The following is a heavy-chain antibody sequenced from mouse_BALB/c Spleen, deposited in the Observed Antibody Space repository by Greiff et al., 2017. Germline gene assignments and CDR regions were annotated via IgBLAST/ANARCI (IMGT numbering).Heavy chain of an antibody. D-gene: IGHD2-1*01. CDR1: GFTFSSYA. CDR2: ISSGGST. V-gene: IGHV5-6-5*01. Sequence: EVQLVESGGGLVKPGGSLKLSCAASGFTFSSYAMSWVRQTPEKRLEWVASISSGGSTYYPDSVKGRFTISRDNARNILYLQMSSLRSEDTAMYYCARWGNYKGFDYWGQGTTLTVSS. J-gene: IGHJ2*01. CDR3: ARWGNYKGFDY.